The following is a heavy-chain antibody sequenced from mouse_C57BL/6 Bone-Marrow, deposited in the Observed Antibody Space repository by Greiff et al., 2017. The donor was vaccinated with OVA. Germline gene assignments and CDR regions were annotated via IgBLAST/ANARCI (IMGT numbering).Heavy chain of an antibody. J-gene: IGHJ1*03. CDR2: IHPNSGST. CDR1: GYTFTSYW. Sequence: QVQLQQPGAELVKPGASVKLSCKASGYTFTSYWMHWVKQRPGQGLEWIGMIHPNSGSTNYNEKFKSKATLTVDKSSSTAYMQLSSLTSEDSADYYCAAYYYGTFYWYFDVWGTGTTVTVSS. CDR3: AAYYYGTFYWYFDV. D-gene: IGHD1-1*01. V-gene: IGHV1-64*01.